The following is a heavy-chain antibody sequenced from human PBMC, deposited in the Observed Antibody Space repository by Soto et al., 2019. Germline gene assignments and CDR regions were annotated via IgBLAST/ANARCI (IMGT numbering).Heavy chain of an antibody. CDR1: GFTFSSYG. V-gene: IGHV3-30*18. J-gene: IGHJ6*02. Sequence: GGFLRLSCAASGFTFSSYGMHWVRQAPGKGLEWVAVISYDGSNKYYADSVKGRFTISRDNSKNTLYLQMNSLRAEDTAVYYCAKDDQSQDSSGTWDYYYGMDVWGQGTTVTVSS. D-gene: IGHD3-22*01. CDR2: ISYDGSNK. CDR3: AKDDQSQDSSGTWDYYYGMDV.